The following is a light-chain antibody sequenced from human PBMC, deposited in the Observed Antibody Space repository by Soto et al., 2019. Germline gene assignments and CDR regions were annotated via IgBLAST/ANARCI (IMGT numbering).Light chain of an antibody. Sequence: DSRMTQSPSTLSVSIEARVTXPCRASQRISSWLAGYQQKPGKAPKLLIYKASDLASGVPSRFSGGGSGTEFTLTISSLQHGDFATYYCQPYCTYWTFAQGNKVAIK. CDR2: KAS. CDR1: QRISSW. CDR3: QPYCTYWT. J-gene: IGKJ1*01. V-gene: IGKV1-5*03.